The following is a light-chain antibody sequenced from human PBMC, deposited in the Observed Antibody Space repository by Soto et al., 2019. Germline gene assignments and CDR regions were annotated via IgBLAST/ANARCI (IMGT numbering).Light chain of an antibody. Sequence: EIVLTQSPGTLSLSPGERANLSCRASKSVSSRYLAWYQQKPGQAPRLLIYGASSRATGIPDRFSGSGSGTDFTLTISRLELEDFAVYYCQQCGSSPLTFGGGSKVDIK. CDR2: GAS. CDR3: QQCGSSPLT. V-gene: IGKV3-20*01. CDR1: KSVSSRY. J-gene: IGKJ4*01.